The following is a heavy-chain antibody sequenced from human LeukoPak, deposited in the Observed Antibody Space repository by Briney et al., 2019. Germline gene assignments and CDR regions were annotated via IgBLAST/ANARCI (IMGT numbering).Heavy chain of an antibody. Sequence: PGGSLRLSCVASGFTFSDHYMSWIRQAPGKGLEWIASISSGSTTHYADSVKGRFTVSRDNAKNSLFLQISSLTGEDTAVYYCARDREYFYASSGYPDYWGQGTLVTVSS. CDR3: ARDREYFYASSGYPDY. CDR1: GFTFSDHY. J-gene: IGHJ4*02. CDR2: ISSGSTT. D-gene: IGHD3-22*01. V-gene: IGHV3-11*04.